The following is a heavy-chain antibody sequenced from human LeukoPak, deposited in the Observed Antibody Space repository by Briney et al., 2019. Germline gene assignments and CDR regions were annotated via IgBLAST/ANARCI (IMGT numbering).Heavy chain of an antibody. D-gene: IGHD3-10*01. CDR3: ARGGYYYGSVSYGDNYMDV. V-gene: IGHV1-46*01. J-gene: IGHJ6*03. CDR2: INPSGGST. CDR1: GYTFTSYY. Sequence: ASVKVSCKASGYTFTSYYMHWVRQAPGQGLEWMGIINPSGGSTSYAQKFQGRVTMTRDMSTSTVYMELSSLRSEDTAVYYCARGGYYYGSVSYGDNYMDVWGKGTTVTISS.